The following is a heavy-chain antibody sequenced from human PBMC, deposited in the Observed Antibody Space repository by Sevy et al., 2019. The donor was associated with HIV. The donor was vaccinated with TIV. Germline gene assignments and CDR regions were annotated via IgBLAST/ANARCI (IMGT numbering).Heavy chain of an antibody. CDR3: AREPLRYCSSTSCYEGDYYYYGMDV. CDR1: GFTFSNYG. V-gene: IGHV3-33*01. D-gene: IGHD2-2*01. J-gene: IGHJ6*02. Sequence: GGSLRLSCAASGFTFSNYGIHWVRQAPGKGLEWVAVTWYDGNNKNYTDSVKGRITISRDNSKKTLYLQVNGLRAEDTAGYYWAREPLRYCSSTSCYEGDYYYYGMDVWGQGTTVTVSS. CDR2: TWYDGNNK.